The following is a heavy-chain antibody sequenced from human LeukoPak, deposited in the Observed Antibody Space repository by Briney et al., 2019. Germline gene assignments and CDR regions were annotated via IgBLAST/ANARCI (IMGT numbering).Heavy chain of an antibody. V-gene: IGHV3-23*01. CDR1: GFTFNNYA. Sequence: PGGSLRLSCAASGFTFNNYAMSWVRQAPGKGLEWVSAISGGGGSTYYADSVKDRFTISRDNAKNSLYLQMNSLRAEDTAVYYCARSRYYDSSGYYWDYWGQGTLVTVSS. J-gene: IGHJ4*02. D-gene: IGHD3-22*01. CDR3: ARSRYYDSSGYYWDY. CDR2: ISGGGGST.